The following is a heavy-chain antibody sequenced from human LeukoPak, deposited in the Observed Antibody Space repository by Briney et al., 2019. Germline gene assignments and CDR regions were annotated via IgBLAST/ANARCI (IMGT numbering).Heavy chain of an antibody. CDR3: ARRSRGYCSSTSCHLDY. Sequence: GGSLRLSCAASGFTFSSYWMHWVRQAPGKGLVWVSRTNSDGSSTSYADSVKGRFTISRDNAKNTLYLQMNSLRAEDTAVYYCARRSRGYCSSTSCHLDYWGQGTLVTVSS. CDR1: GFTFSSYW. D-gene: IGHD2-2*01. V-gene: IGHV3-74*01. CDR2: TNSDGSST. J-gene: IGHJ4*02.